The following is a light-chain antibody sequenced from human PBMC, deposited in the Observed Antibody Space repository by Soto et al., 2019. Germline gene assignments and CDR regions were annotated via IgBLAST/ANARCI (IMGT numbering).Light chain of an antibody. CDR1: QSVNSN. V-gene: IGKV3D-15*01. CDR3: QQYFASSWT. J-gene: IGKJ1*01. CDR2: AAS. Sequence: EVVMTQSPETLSVSPGERATLSCRASQSVNSNLAWYQQKPGQAPRLLIYAASTRATGIPDRFGGSGSGTDFTLTINRLEPEDFAVYYCQQYFASSWTFGQGTKVDIK.